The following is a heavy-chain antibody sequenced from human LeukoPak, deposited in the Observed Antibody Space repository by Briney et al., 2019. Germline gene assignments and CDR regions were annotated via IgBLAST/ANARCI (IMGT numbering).Heavy chain of an antibody. V-gene: IGHV4-39*01. D-gene: IGHD4-23*01. Sequence: PSETLSLTCTVSGSSISSSSYYWGWIRQPPGKGLEWIGSIYYSGSTYYNPSLKSRVTISVDTSKNQFSLKLSSVTAADTAVYYCARQAIYGGGSDYWGQGTLVTVSS. J-gene: IGHJ4*02. CDR3: ARQAIYGGGSDY. CDR2: IYYSGST. CDR1: GSSISSSSYY.